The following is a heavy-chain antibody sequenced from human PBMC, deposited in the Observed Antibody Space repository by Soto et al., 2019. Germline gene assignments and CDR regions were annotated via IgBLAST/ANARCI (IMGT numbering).Heavy chain of an antibody. J-gene: IGHJ4*02. V-gene: IGHV4-34*02. D-gene: IGHD2-15*01. Sequence: QVQLQQWGAGLLKPSETLSLTCAVSGGSFSDFYWTWIRQLPGKGLEWIGEINHIGYTNYNPSLEXRIAXSXHTSKNQFSLSLRAVTAADTAVYYCGPRGAVAPRGYWGQGTLVTVSS. CDR2: INHIGYT. CDR3: GPRGAVAPRGY. CDR1: GGSFSDFY.